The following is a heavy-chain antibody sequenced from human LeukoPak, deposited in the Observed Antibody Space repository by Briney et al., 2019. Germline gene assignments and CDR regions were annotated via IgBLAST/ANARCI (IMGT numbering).Heavy chain of an antibody. CDR2: ISGSGDST. V-gene: IGHV3-23*01. D-gene: IGHD6-19*01. CDR1: GFTFSSYA. J-gene: IGHJ4*02. Sequence: GGSLRLSCVASGFTFSSYAMSWVRQAPGKGLEWVSGISGSGDSTYYADSVKGRFTISRDNSKNTLYVQMNSLRAEDTAVYYYAKVSSGWYTNDYWGQGTLVTVSS. CDR3: AKVSSGWYTNDY.